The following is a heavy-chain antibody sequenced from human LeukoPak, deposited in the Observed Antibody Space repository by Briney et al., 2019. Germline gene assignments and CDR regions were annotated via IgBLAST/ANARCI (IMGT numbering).Heavy chain of an antibody. D-gene: IGHD1-26*01. CDR1: GGSISSSSYY. CDR2: IYYSGST. V-gene: IGHV4-39*01. CDR3: ARLGEGATPFFDY. Sequence: SETLSLTCTVSGGSISSSSYYWGWIRQPPGKGLEWIGSIYYSGSTYYNPSLKSRVTISVDTSKNQFSLKLSSVTAADTAVYYCARLGEGATPFFDYWGQGTLVTVSS. J-gene: IGHJ4*02.